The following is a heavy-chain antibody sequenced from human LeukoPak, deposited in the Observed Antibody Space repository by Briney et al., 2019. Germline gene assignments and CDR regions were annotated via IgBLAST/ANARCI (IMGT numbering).Heavy chain of an antibody. V-gene: IGHV3-48*03. J-gene: IGHJ4*02. Sequence: GGSLRLSCAASGFTFSSYEMNWVRQAPWKGLEWVSYISSSGSTIYYADSVKGRFTISRDNAKNSLYLQMNSLRAEDTAVYYCASKKESGSYYNGGFDYWGQGTLVTVSS. CDR2: ISSSGSTI. CDR3: ASKKESGSYYNGGFDY. D-gene: IGHD3-10*01. CDR1: GFTFSSYE.